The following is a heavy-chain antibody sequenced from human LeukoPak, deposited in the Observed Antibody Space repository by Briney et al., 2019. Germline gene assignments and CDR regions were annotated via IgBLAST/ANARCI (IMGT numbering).Heavy chain of an antibody. D-gene: IGHD3-10*01. CDR2: ISYDGSSK. J-gene: IGHJ4*02. CDR3: ARDLGGSGSYYDC. CDR1: GFLFSIYV. V-gene: IGHV3-30*06. Sequence: PGGPLRLSCAASGFLFSIYVIHWVRQAQGKGLECVAVISYDGSSKYYADSVKGRFTISRDNSMNTLYLQMNSLGAEDTAVYYCARDLGGSGSYYDCWGQGILVTVSS.